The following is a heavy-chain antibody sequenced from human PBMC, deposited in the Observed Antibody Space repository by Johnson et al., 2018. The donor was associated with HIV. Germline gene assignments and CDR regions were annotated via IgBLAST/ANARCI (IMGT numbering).Heavy chain of an antibody. J-gene: IGHJ3*02. CDR3: ARDPLLHGSTFDM. CDR1: GFTFSSYG. V-gene: IGHV3-30*02. D-gene: IGHD3-10*01. Sequence: QVQLVESGGGVVQPGGSLRLSCAASGFTFSSYGMHWVRQAPGKGLEWVAFIRYDGSNKYYADSVKGRFTISRDNSKNTLYLQMNSLRAEDTAVYYCARDPLLHGSTFDMWGPGTMVTVSS. CDR2: IRYDGSNK.